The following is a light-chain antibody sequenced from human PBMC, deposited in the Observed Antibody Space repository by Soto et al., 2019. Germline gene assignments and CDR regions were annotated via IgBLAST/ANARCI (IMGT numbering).Light chain of an antibody. CDR1: QSISSW. CDR3: QQYSDNWT. V-gene: IGKV1-5*03. Sequence: DIQMTQSPSTLSASVGDRVTITCRASQSISSWLAWYQQKPGTAPKRLIYKASTLQSGVPSRFSGSGSGTEFTLTISSLQPDDFATYYCQQYSDNWTFGQGTKVEIK. CDR2: KAS. J-gene: IGKJ1*01.